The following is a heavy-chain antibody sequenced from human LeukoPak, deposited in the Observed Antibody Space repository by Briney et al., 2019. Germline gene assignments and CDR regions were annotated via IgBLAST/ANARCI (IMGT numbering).Heavy chain of an antibody. CDR3: VRDTYSGYDIDAFDI. V-gene: IGHV3-11*01. J-gene: IGHJ3*02. CDR1: RFTFSDYY. CDR2: ISSNGSTI. Sequence: GGSLRLSCAASRFTFSDYYMSWIRQAPGKGLEWVSYISSNGSTIYYADSVKGRFTISRDDYNNMVYLQMKSQRAEDTAVYYCVRDTYSGYDIDAFDIWGQGTMVTVSS. D-gene: IGHD5-12*01.